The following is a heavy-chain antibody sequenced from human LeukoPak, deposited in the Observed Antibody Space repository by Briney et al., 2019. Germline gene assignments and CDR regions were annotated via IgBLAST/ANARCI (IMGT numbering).Heavy chain of an antibody. Sequence: SETLSLTCAVNGGPFSGYSWSWIRQPPGKGLEWIGEVDYSGTTNFNPSLKSRLTTSRDTSKKQFSLKVRSVTAADTALYYCARILGTESTRGPLATAGRPRAFDLWGQGTMVTVSS. D-gene: IGHD6-25*01. J-gene: IGHJ3*01. CDR1: GGPFSGYS. V-gene: IGHV4-34*01. CDR3: ARILGTESTRGPLATAGRPRAFDL. CDR2: VDYSGTT.